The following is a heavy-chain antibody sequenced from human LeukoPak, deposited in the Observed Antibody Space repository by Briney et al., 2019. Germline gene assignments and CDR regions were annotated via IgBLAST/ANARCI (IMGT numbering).Heavy chain of an antibody. CDR3: ARGGGLDY. D-gene: IGHD3-10*01. Sequence: GGSLTLSCAASGFTFSSYAMHWVRQAPGKGLEWVAVISYDGSNKYYADSVKGRFTISRDNSENTLYLQMNSLRAEDTAVYYCARGGGLDYWGQGTLVTVSS. CDR2: ISYDGSNK. J-gene: IGHJ4*02. V-gene: IGHV3-30-3*01. CDR1: GFTFSSYA.